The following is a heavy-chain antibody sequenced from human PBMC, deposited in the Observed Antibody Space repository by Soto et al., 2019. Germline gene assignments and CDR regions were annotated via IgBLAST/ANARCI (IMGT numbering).Heavy chain of an antibody. CDR1: GGSFSGYY. CDR2: INHSGST. V-gene: IGHV4-34*01. CDR3: ARGAAMGAAAVREHWLYWFDP. D-gene: IGHD2-2*01. J-gene: IGHJ5*02. Sequence: SETLSLTCAVYGGSFSGYYWSWIRQPPGKGLEWIGEINHSGSTNYNPSLKSRVTISVDTSKNQFSLKLSSVTAADTAVYYCARGAAMGAAAVREHWLYWFDPWGQGTLVTVSS.